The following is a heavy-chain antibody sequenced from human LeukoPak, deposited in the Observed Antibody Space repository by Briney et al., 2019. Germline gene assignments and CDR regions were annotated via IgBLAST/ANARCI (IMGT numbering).Heavy chain of an antibody. CDR2: IYYSGST. V-gene: IGHV4-59*01. Sequence: SETLSLTCTVSGGSISSYYWSWIRQPPGKGLEWIGYIYYSGSTNYNPSLKSRVTISVDTSKNQFSLKLSSVTAADAAVYYCARYVVVTAYFDYWGQGTLVTVSS. J-gene: IGHJ4*02. D-gene: IGHD2-21*02. CDR1: GGSISSYY. CDR3: ARYVVVTAYFDY.